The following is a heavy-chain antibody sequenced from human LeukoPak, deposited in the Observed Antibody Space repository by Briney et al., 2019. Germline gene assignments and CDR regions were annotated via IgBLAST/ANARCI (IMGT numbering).Heavy chain of an antibody. V-gene: IGHV1-69*13. CDR3: AVTRVTTVTTHFDY. CDR2: IIPIFGTA. J-gene: IGHJ4*02. Sequence: SVTVSCKASGGTFSSYAISWVRQAPGQGLEWMGGIIPIFGTANYAQKFQGRVTITADESTSTAYMELSSLRSEDTAVYYCAVTRVTTVTTHFDYWGQGTLVTVSS. D-gene: IGHD4-17*01. CDR1: GGTFSSYA.